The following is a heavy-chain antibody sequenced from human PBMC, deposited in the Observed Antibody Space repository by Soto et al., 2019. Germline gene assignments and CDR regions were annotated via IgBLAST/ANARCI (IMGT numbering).Heavy chain of an antibody. Sequence: QVQPVESGGGVVRPGRSLRLSCAASGFTFSSYGMHWVRQAPGKGLEWAATISYDGSNKYYADSVKGRFTISRDNSKNTLFLQRNSLRPEDTAVYYCAKGRWRNHDFWSANDAFDFWGQGTMVTVSS. CDR2: ISYDGSNK. V-gene: IGHV3-30*18. CDR1: GFTFSSYG. J-gene: IGHJ3*01. CDR3: AKGRWRNHDFWSANDAFDF. D-gene: IGHD3-3*01.